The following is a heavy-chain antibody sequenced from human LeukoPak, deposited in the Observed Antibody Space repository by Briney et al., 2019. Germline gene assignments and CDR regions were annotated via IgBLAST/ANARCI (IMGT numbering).Heavy chain of an antibody. D-gene: IGHD3-3*01. CDR3: ARTGGVATPFDY. Sequence: ASVKVSCKASGYTFTSYSMHWVRQAPGQGLEWMGIINPSGGSTSYAQKFQGRVTMTRDTSTSTVYMKVSSLRSEDTAVYYCARTGGVATPFDYWGQGTLVTVSS. CDR1: GYTFTSYS. CDR2: INPSGGST. V-gene: IGHV1-46*01. J-gene: IGHJ4*02.